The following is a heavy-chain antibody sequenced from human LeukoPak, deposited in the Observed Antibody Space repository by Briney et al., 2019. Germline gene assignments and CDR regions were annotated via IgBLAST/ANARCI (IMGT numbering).Heavy chain of an antibody. V-gene: IGHV3-30*02. CDR2: IRYDGSNK. J-gene: IGHJ4*02. Sequence: GGSLRLSCAASGFTFSSYGMHWVRQAPGKGLEWVAFIRYDGSNKYYADSVKGRFTISRDNSKNTLYLQMNSLRAEDTAVYCCAKDSGGYSYGLAFDYWGQGTLVTVSS. D-gene: IGHD5-18*01. CDR3: AKDSGGYSYGLAFDY. CDR1: GFTFSSYG.